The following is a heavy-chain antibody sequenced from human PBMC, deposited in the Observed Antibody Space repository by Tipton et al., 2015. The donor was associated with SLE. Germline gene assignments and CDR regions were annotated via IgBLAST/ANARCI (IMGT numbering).Heavy chain of an antibody. Sequence: QVQLVQSGAEVKNPGASVKVSCKASGYTFISYGISWVRQAPGQGLEWMGWISAYNGNTNYAQKLQGRVTMTTDTSTSTAYMELRSLRSDDTAVYYCARSVGYYYGSGSYYPLGYWGQGTLVTVSS. CDR1: GYTFISYG. CDR2: ISAYNGNT. J-gene: IGHJ4*02. D-gene: IGHD3-10*01. CDR3: ARSVGYYYGSGSYYPLGY. V-gene: IGHV1-18*04.